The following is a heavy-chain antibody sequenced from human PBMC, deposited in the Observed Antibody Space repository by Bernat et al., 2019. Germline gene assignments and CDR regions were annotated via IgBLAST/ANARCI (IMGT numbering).Heavy chain of an antibody. Sequence: EVQLVESGGGLVKPGGSLRLSCAASGFTFSSYSMNWVRQAPGKGLEWVSSISSSSSYIYYADPVKGRFTISRDNAKNSLYLQMNSLRAEDTAVYYCARDFYYYDSSGRYDYWGQGTLVTVSS. CDR1: GFTFSSYS. CDR2: ISSSSSYI. J-gene: IGHJ4*02. D-gene: IGHD3-22*01. V-gene: IGHV3-21*01. CDR3: ARDFYYYDSSGRYDY.